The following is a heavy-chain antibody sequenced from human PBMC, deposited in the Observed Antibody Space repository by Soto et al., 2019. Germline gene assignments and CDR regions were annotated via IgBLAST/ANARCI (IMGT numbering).Heavy chain of an antibody. D-gene: IGHD3-16*01. V-gene: IGHV3-15*01. CDR3: VTDWGPGKGY. CDR2: IKNKTDGGTT. J-gene: IGHJ4*02. Sequence: PGGSLRLSCAASGFTFSNAWMSWVRQAPGKGLEWVGRIKNKTDGGTTDYAAPVKGRFTISRDDSKNTLYLQMNSLKTEDTAVYYCVTDWGPGKGYWGQGTLVTVSS. CDR1: GFTFSNAW.